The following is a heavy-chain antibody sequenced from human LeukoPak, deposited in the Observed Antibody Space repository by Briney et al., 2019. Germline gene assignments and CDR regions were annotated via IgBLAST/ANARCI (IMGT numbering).Heavy chain of an antibody. V-gene: IGHV4-59*01. Sequence: SETLSLTCTVSGVSISGYSWNWIRQPPGKGLEWIGFIYYSGSTNYNPSLKSRVTISVDTSKDQFSLRLSSVAAADTAVYYCARGDKSGDYGYYFDYWGQGMLVTVSS. CDR2: IYYSGST. D-gene: IGHD4-17*01. J-gene: IGHJ4*02. CDR3: ARGDKSGDYGYYFDY. CDR1: GVSISGYS.